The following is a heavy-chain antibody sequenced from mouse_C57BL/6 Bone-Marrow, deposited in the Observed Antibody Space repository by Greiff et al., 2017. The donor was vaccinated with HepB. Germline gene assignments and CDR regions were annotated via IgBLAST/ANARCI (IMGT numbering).Heavy chain of an antibody. CDR3: ARDDGYYGYAMDY. J-gene: IGHJ4*01. CDR1: GYTFTSYW. CDR2: IDPSDSYT. D-gene: IGHD2-3*01. Sequence: QVQLQQPGAELVMPGASVKLSCKASGYTFTSYWMHWVKQRPGQGLEWIGEIDPSDSYTNYNQKFKGKSTLTVDKSSSTAYMQLSSLTSEDAAVYYWARDDGYYGYAMDYWGQGTSVTVSS. V-gene: IGHV1-69*01.